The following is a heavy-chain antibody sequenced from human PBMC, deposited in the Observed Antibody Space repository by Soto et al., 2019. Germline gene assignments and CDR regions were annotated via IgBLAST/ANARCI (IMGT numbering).Heavy chain of an antibody. CDR1: GFTFSNYA. CDR3: AKDAVSGDGLWLLDH. D-gene: IGHD2-21*02. CDR2: LYGSGAGI. V-gene: IGHV3-23*01. Sequence: TGGSLRLSCSASGFTFSNYAMAWVRRAPGKGLECVSGLYGSGAGIEYADSVKGRFTISRDNSRNTLYLQMDGLRADDTAVYYCAKDAVSGDGLWLLDHWGQGTLVTVSS. J-gene: IGHJ4*02.